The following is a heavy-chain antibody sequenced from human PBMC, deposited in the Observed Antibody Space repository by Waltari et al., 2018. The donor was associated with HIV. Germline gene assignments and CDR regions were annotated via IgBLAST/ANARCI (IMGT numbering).Heavy chain of an antibody. Sequence: EVQLVESGGGLVQPGGSLRLSCAASGFTFSSYWIHWVRQAPGKGLVGVSGIKTDGSGASYADRLKGRFTNSRDTAENTLYLQMNRLRAEDTCVYYCARGGHCSGISCYTGDYSYGLDVWGQGTTVTVSS. D-gene: IGHD2-2*02. V-gene: IGHV3-74*01. J-gene: IGHJ6*02. CDR2: IKTDGSGA. CDR3: ARGGHCSGISCYTGDYSYGLDV. CDR1: GFTFSSYW.